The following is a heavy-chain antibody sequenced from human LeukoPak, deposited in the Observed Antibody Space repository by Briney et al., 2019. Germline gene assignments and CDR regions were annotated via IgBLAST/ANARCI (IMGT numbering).Heavy chain of an antibody. CDR1: GGSISSYY. V-gene: IGHV4-59*12. J-gene: IGHJ4*02. CDR2: IYYSGST. CDR3: ARGRYCSGGSCFSAPFDY. D-gene: IGHD2-15*01. Sequence: TPSETLSLTCTVSGGSISSYYWSWIRQPPGKGLEWIGYIYYSGSTNYNPSLKSRVTISVDTSKNQLSLKLSSVTAADTAVYYCARGRYCSGGSCFSAPFDYWGQGTLVTVSS.